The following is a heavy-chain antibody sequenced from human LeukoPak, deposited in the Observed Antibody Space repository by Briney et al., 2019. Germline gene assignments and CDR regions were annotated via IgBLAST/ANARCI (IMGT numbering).Heavy chain of an antibody. CDR1: GFTFRDYW. D-gene: IGHD2-8*01. CDR2: INSDGSST. V-gene: IGHV3-74*01. J-gene: IGHJ4*02. Sequence: PGGSLRLSCAASGFTFRDYWMQWVRQAPGKGLVWVSRINSDGSSTSYADSVKGRFTISRDNTENTLYLQVNSLRAEDTAVYCCARDNGFSLLDFWGQGALVTVSS. CDR3: ARDNGFSLLDF.